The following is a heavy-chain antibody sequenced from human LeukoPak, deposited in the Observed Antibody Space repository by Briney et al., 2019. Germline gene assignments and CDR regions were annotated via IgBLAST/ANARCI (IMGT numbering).Heavy chain of an antibody. V-gene: IGHV3-64*04. CDR1: GFTLTWHV. Sequence: PGGSLRLSCSASGFTLTWHVMHWVRQAPGKALEYVSFIHHNGDITSYADSVKGRFTISRDNSKNTLYLQMNSLRAEDTAVYYCAKEAMVRGVIITPPPAFDIWGQGTMVTVSS. CDR2: IHHNGDIT. D-gene: IGHD3-10*01. CDR3: AKEAMVRGVIITPPPAFDI. J-gene: IGHJ3*02.